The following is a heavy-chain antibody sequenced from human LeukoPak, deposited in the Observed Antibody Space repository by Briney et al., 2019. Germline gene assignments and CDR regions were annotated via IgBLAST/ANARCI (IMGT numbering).Heavy chain of an antibody. CDR2: ISAYNGNT. D-gene: IGHD3-10*01. CDR1: GYIFTSYG. Sequence: ASVKVSCKASGYIFTSYGITWVRQAPGQGLEWMGWISAYNGNTNYAQKLQGRVTMTTDTSTSTAYMELRSLRSDDTAVYYCARDRVLLWFGESLYGMDVWGQGTTVTVSS. J-gene: IGHJ6*02. V-gene: IGHV1-18*01. CDR3: ARDRVLLWFGESLYGMDV.